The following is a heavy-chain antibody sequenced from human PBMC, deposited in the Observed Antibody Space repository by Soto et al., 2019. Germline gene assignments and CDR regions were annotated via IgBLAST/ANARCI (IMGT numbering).Heavy chain of an antibody. CDR1: GGSLCNYG. V-gene: IGHV1-69*05. J-gene: IGHJ6*02. CDR2: IIPVFGTP. CDR3: ARGDATKIVVTTYYAMDV. Sequence: QVQLVQSGAEVKKPGSSVKVSCKASGGSLCNYGISWVRQAPGQGLEWMGAIIPVFGTPNYAQKFQDRVTITPDESKTTVYLEVTSLTSEDTAVYYCARGDATKIVVTTYYAMDVWGQGTQVTVSS. D-gene: IGHD3-22*01.